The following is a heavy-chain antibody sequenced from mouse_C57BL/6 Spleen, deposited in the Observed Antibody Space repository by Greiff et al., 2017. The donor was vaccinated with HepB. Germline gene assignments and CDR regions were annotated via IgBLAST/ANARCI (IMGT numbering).Heavy chain of an antibody. Sequence: EVQGVESGPELVKPGASVKISCKASGYTFTDYYMNWVKQSHGKSLEWIGDINPNNGGTSYNQKFKGKATLTVDKSSSTAYMELRSLTSEDSAVYYCARSGDGYFDYWGQGTTLTVSS. CDR3: ARSGDGYFDY. CDR2: INPNNGGT. V-gene: IGHV1-26*01. J-gene: IGHJ2*01. D-gene: IGHD1-1*01. CDR1: GYTFTDYY.